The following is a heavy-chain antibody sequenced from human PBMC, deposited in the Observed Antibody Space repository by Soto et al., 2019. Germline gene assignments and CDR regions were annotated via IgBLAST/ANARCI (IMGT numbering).Heavy chain of an antibody. CDR3: ARVYFYRAGGIGFWFYDL. D-gene: IGHD3-10*01. CDR1: GFTLSTFW. V-gene: IGHV3-7*03. CDR2: IKEDGSEQ. J-gene: IGHJ2*01. Sequence: TGGSLRLSCAASGFTLSTFWMSWVRQAPGKGLEWAASIKEDGSEQYYVDPLKGRFTISRDNARNSLYLQMNSLGAEDTAMYYCARVYFYRAGGIGFWFYDLWGRGTLVTVSS.